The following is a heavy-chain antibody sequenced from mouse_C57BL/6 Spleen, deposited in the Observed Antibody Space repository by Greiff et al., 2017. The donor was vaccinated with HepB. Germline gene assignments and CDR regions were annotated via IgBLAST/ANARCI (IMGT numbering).Heavy chain of an antibody. J-gene: IGHJ1*03. Sequence: EVQGVESGGDLVKPGGSLKLSCAASGFTFSSYGMSWVRQTPDKRLEWVATISSGGSYTYYPDSVKGRFTISRDNAKNTLYLQMSSLKSEDTAMYYCARQYYYGSSYGYFDVWGTGTTVTVSS. CDR2: ISSGGSYT. D-gene: IGHD1-1*01. CDR1: GFTFSSYG. V-gene: IGHV5-6*01. CDR3: ARQYYYGSSYGYFDV.